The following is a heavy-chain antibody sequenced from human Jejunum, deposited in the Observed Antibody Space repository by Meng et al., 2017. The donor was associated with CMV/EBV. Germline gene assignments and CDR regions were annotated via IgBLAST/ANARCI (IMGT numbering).Heavy chain of an antibody. V-gene: IGHV4-59*01. CDR1: GGYISSYY. CDR3: VRGVSPTEWPLEK. D-gene: IGHD3-3*01. Sequence: VSGGYISSYYWSWVRQSPGKGLEWLGYIHYSESTKYNPSLESRVTMSLDRSRNQFSLRLSSVTAADTAVYFCVRGVSPTEWPLEKWGQGTLVTVSS. CDR2: IHYSEST. J-gene: IGHJ4*02.